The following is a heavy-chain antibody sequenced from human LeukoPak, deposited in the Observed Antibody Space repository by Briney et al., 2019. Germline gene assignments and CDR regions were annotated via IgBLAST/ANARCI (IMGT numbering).Heavy chain of an antibody. CDR2: IYSGGAT. CDR1: GFSVSNNY. D-gene: IGHD1-7*01. J-gene: IGHJ5*02. V-gene: IGHV3-53*01. CDR3: AIGNNWNYFDP. Sequence: GGSLRLSCAVSGFSVSNNYMSWVRQAPGKGLAWVSVIYSGGATYYADSVKGRFTISRDNSKNTLYLQMNSLRAEDTAVYYCAIGNNWNYFDPWGQGTLVTVSS.